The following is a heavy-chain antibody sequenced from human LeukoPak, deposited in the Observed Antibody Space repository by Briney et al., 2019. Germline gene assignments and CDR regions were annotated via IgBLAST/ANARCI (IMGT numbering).Heavy chain of an antibody. CDR3: ARTGVGGGYRFDY. CDR2: ISGSGGST. CDR1: GFTFSGYA. V-gene: IGHV3-23*01. Sequence: GGSLILSCAASGFTFSGYAMTWVRQAPGKGLEWVSGISGSGGSTYYADSVRGRFTISRDNSKNTFDVQMNSLRAEDTAIYYCARTGVGGGYRFDYWGQGTLVTVSS. D-gene: IGHD1-26*01. J-gene: IGHJ4*02.